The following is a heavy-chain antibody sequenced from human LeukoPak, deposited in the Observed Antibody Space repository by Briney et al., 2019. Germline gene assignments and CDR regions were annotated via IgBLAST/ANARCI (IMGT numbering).Heavy chain of an antibody. CDR2: MNPNSGNT. V-gene: IGHV1-8*03. D-gene: IGHD2-21*02. CDR3: ARGPRRDIVVVTAIRKRYYFDY. Sequence: ASVKVSFKASGYTFTSYDINWVRQATGQGLEWMGWMNPNSGNTGYAQKFQGRVTITRNTSISTAYMELSSLRSEDTAVYYCARGPRRDIVVVTAIRKRYYFDYWGQGTLVTVSS. CDR1: GYTFTSYD. J-gene: IGHJ4*02.